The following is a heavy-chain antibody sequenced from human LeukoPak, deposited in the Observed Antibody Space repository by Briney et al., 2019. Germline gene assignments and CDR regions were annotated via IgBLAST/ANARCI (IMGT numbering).Heavy chain of an antibody. Sequence: GGSLRLSRAASGFTFSSYAMSWVRQAPGKGLERVSAISGSGGSTYYADSVKGRFTISRDNSKNTLYLQMNSLRAEDTAVYYCAKDPGIAVAVGFWFDPWGQGTLVAVSS. CDR3: AKDPGIAVAVGFWFDP. J-gene: IGHJ5*02. CDR1: GFTFSSYA. CDR2: ISGSGGST. V-gene: IGHV3-23*01. D-gene: IGHD6-19*01.